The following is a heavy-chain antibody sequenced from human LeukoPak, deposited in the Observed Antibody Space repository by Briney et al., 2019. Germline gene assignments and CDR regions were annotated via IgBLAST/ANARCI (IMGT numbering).Heavy chain of an antibody. J-gene: IGHJ5*02. V-gene: IGHV3-74*01. CDR2: ISGDGSTT. D-gene: IGHD2-21*01. Sequence: GGSLRLSCAASGFTFRNSWLHWVRQAPGKGLVWVSRISGDGSTTHYADSVKGRFTISRDNAKNTVYLQMNSLRAEDTAVYYCVKVVTASWGQGTLVTVSS. CDR3: VKVVTAS. CDR1: GFTFRNSW.